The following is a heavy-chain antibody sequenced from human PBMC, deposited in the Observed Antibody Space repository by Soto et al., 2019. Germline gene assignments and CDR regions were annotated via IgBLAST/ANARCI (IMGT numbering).Heavy chain of an antibody. Sequence: PGGSLRLSCAASGFTFSNAWMNWVRQAPGKGLEWVGRIKSKTDGGTTDYAAPVKGRFTISRDDSKNTLYLQMNSLKTEDTAVYYCTTAWGIVLMVYGTNTFDYWGQGTLVTVSS. J-gene: IGHJ4*02. CDR2: IKSKTDGGTT. CDR1: GFTFSNAW. CDR3: TTAWGIVLMVYGTNTFDY. V-gene: IGHV3-15*07. D-gene: IGHD2-8*01.